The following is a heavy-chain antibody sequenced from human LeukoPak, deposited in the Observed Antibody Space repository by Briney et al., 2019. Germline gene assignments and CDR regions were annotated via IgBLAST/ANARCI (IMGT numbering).Heavy chain of an antibody. D-gene: IGHD6-13*01. CDR2: INHRGDI. Sequence: SETLSLTCAVYGGSFSAYYWSWIRQSPGKGLEWIAEINHRGDINYNPSVKSRVSISVDTSKNQFSLKLTSLTTADTAVYYCARLPYSEGALDVWGQGTMVTVSS. CDR3: ARLPYSEGALDV. V-gene: IGHV4-34*01. CDR1: GGSFSAYY. J-gene: IGHJ3*01.